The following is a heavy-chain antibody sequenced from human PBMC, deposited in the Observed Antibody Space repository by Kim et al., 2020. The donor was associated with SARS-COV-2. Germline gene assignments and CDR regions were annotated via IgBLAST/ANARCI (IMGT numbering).Heavy chain of an antibody. D-gene: IGHD5-12*01. CDR3: ERTRHDGYRGFAMDV. CDR1: GFSLSTTKTC. Sequence: SGPTLVNPTQTLTLTCTFSGFSLSTTKTCVSWIRQPPGKALEWLARIDWDDVKYYSTSLKTRLTISKETSKNQLVLTMTNMDPVDTATYYCERTRHDGYRGFAMDVWGQGTTVIVSS. J-gene: IGHJ6*02. CDR2: IDWDDVK. V-gene: IGHV2-70*11.